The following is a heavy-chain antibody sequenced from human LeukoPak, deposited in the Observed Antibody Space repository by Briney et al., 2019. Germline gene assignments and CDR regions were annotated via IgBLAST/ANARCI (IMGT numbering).Heavy chain of an antibody. Sequence: GGSLRLSCAASGFTFRSYSMNWVRQAPGKGLEWVSSISTSRSYIYYADSVKGRFTISRDNSKNTLYLQMNSLRAEDTAVYYCAKDLSIAARRRDYWGQGTLVTVSS. D-gene: IGHD6-6*01. CDR1: GFTFRSYS. CDR3: AKDLSIAARRRDY. CDR2: ISTSRSYI. J-gene: IGHJ4*02. V-gene: IGHV3-21*04.